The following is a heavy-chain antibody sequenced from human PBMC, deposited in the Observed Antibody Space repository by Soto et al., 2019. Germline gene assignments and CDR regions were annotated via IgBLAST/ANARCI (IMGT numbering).Heavy chain of an antibody. CDR3: TSTLGY. D-gene: IGHD7-27*01. CDR1: GFTFSDAW. CDR2: IKRKTDGGTT. J-gene: IGHJ4*02. V-gene: IGHV3-15*01. Sequence: EVQLVESGGGLVKPGGSLRLSCAASGFTFSDAWMTWVRQAPGKGLEWVGRIKRKTDGGTTDYAAPVKGRFSISRDDSKHTLYLQMNSLKPEVTAVYYCTSTLGYWGQGTLVTVSS.